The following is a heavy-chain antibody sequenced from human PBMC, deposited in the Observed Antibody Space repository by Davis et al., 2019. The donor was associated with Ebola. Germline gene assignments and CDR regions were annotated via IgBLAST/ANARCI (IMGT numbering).Heavy chain of an antibody. D-gene: IGHD1-26*01. J-gene: IGHJ4*02. V-gene: IGHV1-46*01. CDR3: GREVTGSLFVDY. Sequence: ASVKVSCKASGYTFTNYHMHWVRQAPGQGVEWMGLINLNGGATYFVQTFRGRATLTMDTSTTTVYMDLSSLTSEDTAMYYCGREVTGSLFVDYWGQGTLVTVS. CDR1: GYTFTNYH. CDR2: INLNGGAT.